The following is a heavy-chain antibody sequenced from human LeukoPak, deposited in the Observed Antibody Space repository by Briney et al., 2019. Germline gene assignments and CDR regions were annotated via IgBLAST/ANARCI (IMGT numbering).Heavy chain of an antibody. CDR3: ARGHQTWYDSSGYTPTYDY. Sequence: GGSLRLSCAASGSTFSSYWMHWVRQAPGKGLVWVSRINSDGSSTSYADSVKGRFTISRDNAKNTLYLQMNSLRAEDTAVYYCARGHQTWYDSSGYTPTYDYWGQGTLVTVSS. D-gene: IGHD3-22*01. CDR2: INSDGSST. CDR1: GSTFSSYW. J-gene: IGHJ4*02. V-gene: IGHV3-74*01.